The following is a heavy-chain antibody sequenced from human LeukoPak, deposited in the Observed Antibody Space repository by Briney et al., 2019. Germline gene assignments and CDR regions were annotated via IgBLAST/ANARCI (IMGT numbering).Heavy chain of an antibody. CDR1: GFTFSSYS. Sequence: GGSLRLSCAASGFTFSSYSMNWVRQAPGKGLEWVSSISSSSSYIYYADSVKGRFTISRDNSKNTLYLQMNSLRAEDTAVYYCAREISGPYYFDYWGQGTLVTVSS. J-gene: IGHJ4*02. V-gene: IGHV3-21*01. CDR3: AREISGPYYFDY. CDR2: ISSSSSYI. D-gene: IGHD6-19*01.